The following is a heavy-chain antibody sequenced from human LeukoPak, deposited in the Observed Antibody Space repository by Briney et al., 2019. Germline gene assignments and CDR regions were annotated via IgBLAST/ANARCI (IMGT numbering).Heavy chain of an antibody. CDR2: ISSSGSAI. CDR3: ARVKSSGHYYGLDY. D-gene: IGHD3-22*01. Sequence: PGGSLRLSCAASGFTFSSYEMNWVRQAPGKGLEWLSYISSSGSAIYYADSVKGRFTISRDNAKNSLYLQMNSLRAEDTAVYYCARVKSSGHYYGLDYWGQGTLVTVSS. CDR1: GFTFSSYE. J-gene: IGHJ4*02. V-gene: IGHV3-48*03.